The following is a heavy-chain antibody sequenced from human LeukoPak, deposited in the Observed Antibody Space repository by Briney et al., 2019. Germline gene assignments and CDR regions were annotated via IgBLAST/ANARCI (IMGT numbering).Heavy chain of an antibody. J-gene: IGHJ4*02. V-gene: IGHV3-23*01. Sequence: GRSLRLSCAASGFTFSSCAMSWVRQAPGKGLEWVSGNSGSGGSTHYADSVKGRFTISRDNSKNTLYLQMNSLRAEDTAVYYCAKDGSSWSRGLFDYWGQGTLVTVSS. CDR3: AKDGSSWSRGLFDY. CDR2: NSGSGGST. D-gene: IGHD6-19*01. CDR1: GFTFSSCA.